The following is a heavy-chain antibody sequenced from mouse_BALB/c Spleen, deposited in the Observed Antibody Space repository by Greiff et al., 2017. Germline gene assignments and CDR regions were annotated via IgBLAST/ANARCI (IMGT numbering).Heavy chain of an antibody. Sequence: QVQLKQSGPGLVAPSQSLSITCTVSGFSLTSYGVHWVRQPPGKGLEWLGVIWAGGSTNYNSALMSRLSISKDNSKSQVFLKMNSLQTDDTAMYYCASMIRGYAMDYWGQGTSVTVSS. CDR3: ASMIRGYAMDY. J-gene: IGHJ4*01. CDR2: IWAGGST. CDR1: GFSLTSYG. D-gene: IGHD2-3*01. V-gene: IGHV2-9*02.